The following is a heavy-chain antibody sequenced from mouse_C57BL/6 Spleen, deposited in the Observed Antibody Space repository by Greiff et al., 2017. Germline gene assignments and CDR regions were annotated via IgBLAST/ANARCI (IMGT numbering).Heavy chain of an antibody. Sequence: EVKLVESGGGLVKPGGSLKLSCAASGFTFSSYAMSWVRQTPEQRLEWVATISDGGSYTYYPDNVKGRFTLSRDNAKNNLYLQMSHLKSEDTAMYYCARDRAQPLYAMDYWGQGTSVTVSS. CDR3: ARDRAQPLYAMDY. CDR2: ISDGGSYT. D-gene: IGHD3-1*01. J-gene: IGHJ4*01. V-gene: IGHV5-4*01. CDR1: GFTFSSYA.